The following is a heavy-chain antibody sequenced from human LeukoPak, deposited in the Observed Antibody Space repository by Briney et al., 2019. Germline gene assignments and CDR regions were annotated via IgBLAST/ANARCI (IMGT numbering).Heavy chain of an antibody. V-gene: IGHV3-11*03. CDR2: VSSSSSYT. CDR3: ARSYGGYVFDY. J-gene: IGHJ4*02. D-gene: IGHD5-12*01. CDR1: GFTFRDYY. Sequence: GGSPRLSCAASGFTFRDYYMSWIRQAPGKGLEWVSYVSSSSSYTNYADSVKGRFTISRDNAKNSLYLQMNSLRAEDTAVYYCARSYGGYVFDYWGRGTLVTVSS.